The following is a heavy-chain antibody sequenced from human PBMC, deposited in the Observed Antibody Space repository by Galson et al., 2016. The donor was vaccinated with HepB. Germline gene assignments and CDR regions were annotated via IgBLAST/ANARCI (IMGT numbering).Heavy chain of an antibody. V-gene: IGHV4-31*03. CDR2: IYYRGTT. CDR1: VASVSSGGYF. CDR3: AIDHGYYGSGDQNWFAP. J-gene: IGHJ5*02. Sequence: TLSLTCSVSVASVSSGGYFWSWLRHFPGKGLEWMGHIYYRGTTSYNSSLKSRLTIRIDTSKNQFSLTLASVTAADTAVYYCAIDHGYYGSGDQNWFAPWGRGILVTVSS. D-gene: IGHD3-10*01.